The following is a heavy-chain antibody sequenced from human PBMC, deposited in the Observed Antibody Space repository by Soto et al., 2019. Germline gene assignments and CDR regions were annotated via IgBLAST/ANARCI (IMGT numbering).Heavy chain of an antibody. CDR3: AKGRIVVVVAATPSFDY. CDR1: GFTFSSYG. Sequence: QVQLVESGGGVVQPGRSLRLSCAASGFTFSSYGMHWVRQAPGKGLEWVAVISYDGSNKYYADSMKGRFTISRDNSKNTLYLQMNSLRAEDTAVYYCAKGRIVVVVAATPSFDYWGQGTLVTVSS. CDR2: ISYDGSNK. D-gene: IGHD2-15*01. V-gene: IGHV3-30*18. J-gene: IGHJ4*02.